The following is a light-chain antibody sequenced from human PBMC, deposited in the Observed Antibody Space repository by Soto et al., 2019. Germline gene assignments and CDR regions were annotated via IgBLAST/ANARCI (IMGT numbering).Light chain of an antibody. CDR2: KST. J-gene: IGKJ2*01. V-gene: IGKV1-5*03. Sequence: DIQMTQSPSTLSASVGDRVTITCRASQSIGNWLDWYQHKPGKAPKLLIYKSTKLESGVPSRFSGSGSGTEFTLTINSLQPDDFATSYCQQYGNYSPYTFGQGTKLEIK. CDR1: QSIGNW. CDR3: QQYGNYSPYT.